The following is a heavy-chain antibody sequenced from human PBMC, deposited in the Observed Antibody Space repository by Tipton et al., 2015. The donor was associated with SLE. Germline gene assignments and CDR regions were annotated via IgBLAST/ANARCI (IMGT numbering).Heavy chain of an antibody. D-gene: IGHD3-22*01. J-gene: IGHJ4*02. CDR2: IYHSGST. V-gene: IGHV4-30-2*01. Sequence: TLSLTCAVSGGSISSGGYSWSWIRQPPGKGLEWIGYIYHSGSTYYNPSLKSRVTISVDRSKNQFSLKLSSVTAADTAVYYCARETLVYYYDSSGPLDYWGQGTLVTVSS. CDR1: GGSISSGGYS. CDR3: ARETLVYYYDSSGPLDY.